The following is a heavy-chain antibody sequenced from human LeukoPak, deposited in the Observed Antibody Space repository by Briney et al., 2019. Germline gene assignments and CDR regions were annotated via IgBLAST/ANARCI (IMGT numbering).Heavy chain of an antibody. Sequence: GGSLRPSCAASGFTFSSYSMNWVRQAPGKGLEWVSSISSSSSYIYYADSAKGRFTISRDNAKNSLYLQMNSLRAEDTAVYYCAREGWTHFDYWGQGTLVTVSS. J-gene: IGHJ4*02. CDR1: GFTFSSYS. V-gene: IGHV3-21*01. D-gene: IGHD6-19*01. CDR2: ISSSSSYI. CDR3: AREGWTHFDY.